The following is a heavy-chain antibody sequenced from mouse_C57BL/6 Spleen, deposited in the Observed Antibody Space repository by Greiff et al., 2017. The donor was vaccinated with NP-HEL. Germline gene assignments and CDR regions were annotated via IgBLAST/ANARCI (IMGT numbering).Heavy chain of an antibody. CDR2: ISSGGDYI. Sequence: EVQLVESGEGLVKPGGSLKLSCAASEFTFSSYAMSWVRQTPEKRLEWVAYISSGGDYIYYADTVKGRFTISRDNARNTLYLQMSSLKSEDTAMYYWTREPGNYYAMDYWGQGTSVTVSS. D-gene: IGHD2-1*01. V-gene: IGHV5-9-1*02. CDR3: TREPGNYYAMDY. CDR1: EFTFSSYA. J-gene: IGHJ4*01.